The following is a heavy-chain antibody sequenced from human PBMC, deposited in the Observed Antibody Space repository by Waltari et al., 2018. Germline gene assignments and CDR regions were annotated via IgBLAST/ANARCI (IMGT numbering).Heavy chain of an antibody. CDR2: IYTSENT. D-gene: IGHD1-26*01. J-gene: IGHJ4*02. CDR1: GGSISNYF. Sequence: QVQLQESGPGLVKPSETLSLTCTVSGGSISNYFWSWIRQPAGKGLEWIGRIYTSENTNYNPSLKSRFTMSVDTSKNQFSLKLNSVTAADTAVYYCARENRGRSYSHFDYWGQGTLVTVSS. CDR3: ARENRGRSYSHFDY. V-gene: IGHV4-4*07.